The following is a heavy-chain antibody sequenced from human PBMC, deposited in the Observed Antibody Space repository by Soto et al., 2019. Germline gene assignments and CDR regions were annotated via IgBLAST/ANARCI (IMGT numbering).Heavy chain of an antibody. CDR3: ARSIGPRYKLVYNYYYGMDV. Sequence: QVQLVQSGAELKKPGSSVKVSCKASGGTFSSFAISWVRQAPGQGLEWMGGIIPIFNMTNYAQKFQGKVTISADEFTSTDYMEMSSLRSEDTAVFYCARSIGPRYKLVYNYYYGMDVWGQGTTVTVSS. CDR1: GGTFSSFA. CDR2: IIPIFNMT. V-gene: IGHV1-69*12. J-gene: IGHJ6*02. D-gene: IGHD1-1*01.